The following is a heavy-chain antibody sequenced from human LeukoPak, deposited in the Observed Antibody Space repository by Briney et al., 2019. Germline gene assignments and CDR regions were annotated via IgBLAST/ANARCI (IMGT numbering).Heavy chain of an antibody. CDR2: ISAYNGNT. J-gene: IGHJ6*02. CDR1: GYTFTSYG. D-gene: IGHD6-13*01. CDR3: ASVYSSSWNEDYYYYGMDV. V-gene: IGHV1-18*01. Sequence: ASVKVSCTASGYTFTSYGISWVRQAPGQGREWMGWISAYNGNTNYAQKLQGRVTMTTDTSTSTAYMELRSLRSDDTAVYYCASVYSSSWNEDYYYYGMDVWGQGTTVTVSS.